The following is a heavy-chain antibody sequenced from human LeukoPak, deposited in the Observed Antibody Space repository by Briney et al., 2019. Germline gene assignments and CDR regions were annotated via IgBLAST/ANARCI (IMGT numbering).Heavy chain of an antibody. CDR3: ARDFDY. V-gene: IGHV4-38-2*02. J-gene: IGHJ4*02. CDR1: GYSISSGYY. CDR2: IYHIGST. Sequence: SETLSLTCTVSGYSISSGYYWGWIRQPPGKGLEWIGSIYHIGSTYYNPSLKSRVTISVDTSKNQFSLKLSSVTAADTAVYYCARDFDYWGQGTLVTVSS.